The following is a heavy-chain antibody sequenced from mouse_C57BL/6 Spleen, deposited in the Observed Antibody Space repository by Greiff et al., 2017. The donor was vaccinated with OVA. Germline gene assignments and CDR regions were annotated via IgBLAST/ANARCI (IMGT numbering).Heavy chain of an antibody. Sequence: EVKLVESGGGLVQPGGSMKLSCVASGFTFSNYWMNWVRQSPEKGLEWVAQIRLKSDNYATNYAESVKGRFTISRDDSKSSVYLQMNNLRAEDTGIYYCTGRRDYDPFDYWGQGTTLTVSS. V-gene: IGHV6-3*01. CDR2: IRLKSDNYAT. J-gene: IGHJ2*01. CDR1: GFTFSNYW. D-gene: IGHD2-4*01. CDR3: TGRRDYDPFDY.